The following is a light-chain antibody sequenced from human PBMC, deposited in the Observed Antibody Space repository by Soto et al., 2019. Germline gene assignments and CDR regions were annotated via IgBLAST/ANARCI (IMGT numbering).Light chain of an antibody. Sequence: QAVVTQPPSASGTPGQRVAISCSGSSSNIGTNIVNWYQQQLPGTAPKLLIYGNNHRPSGVPDRFSGSKSGTSASLAISGLQSEDEADYYCAVWDDSLDSVVFGGGTKLTVL. CDR2: GNN. V-gene: IGLV1-44*01. CDR1: SSNIGTNI. CDR3: AVWDDSLDSVV. J-gene: IGLJ2*01.